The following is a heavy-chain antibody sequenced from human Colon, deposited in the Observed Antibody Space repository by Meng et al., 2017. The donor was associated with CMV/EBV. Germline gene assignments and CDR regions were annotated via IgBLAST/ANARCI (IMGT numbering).Heavy chain of an antibody. CDR3: VRDPRGGLADY. D-gene: IGHD6-19*01. CDR1: GFTFNTYS. J-gene: IGHJ4*02. Sequence: GGSLRLSCAASGFTFNTYSMVWVRQAPGEGLEWVSSISSSSSREYYADSVKGRFIISRDNAKGSLYLQMNSLRAEDTSVYYCVRDPRGGLADYWGQGTLVTVSS. CDR2: ISSSSSRE. V-gene: IGHV3-21*01.